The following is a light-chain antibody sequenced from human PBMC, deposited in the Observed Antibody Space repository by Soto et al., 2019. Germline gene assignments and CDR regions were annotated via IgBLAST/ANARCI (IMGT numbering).Light chain of an antibody. Sequence: EIVLTQSPGTLSLSPGERATLSCRASERVYNSLLAWYQQKPGQAPRLLIYGASSRATDIPDRFSGSVSGTDFPLTISRLEPEDFAVFYCQQYASSPLTFGGGTKVEV. CDR3: QQYASSPLT. V-gene: IGKV3-20*01. J-gene: IGKJ4*01. CDR1: ERVYNSL. CDR2: GAS.